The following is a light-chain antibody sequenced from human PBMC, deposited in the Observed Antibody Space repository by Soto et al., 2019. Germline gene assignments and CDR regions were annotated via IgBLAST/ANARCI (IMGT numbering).Light chain of an antibody. CDR1: QSISSY. Sequence: DIQMTQSPSSLSASVGDRVTITCRASQSISSYLNWYQQKPGKAPSLLIYAASSLQSLVPSRFNYSVSATDLTLTRSRRQPQGCATYCCHKSYSTFTFRPGPKVDIK. J-gene: IGKJ3*01. CDR2: AAS. V-gene: IGKV1-39*01. CDR3: HKSYSTFT.